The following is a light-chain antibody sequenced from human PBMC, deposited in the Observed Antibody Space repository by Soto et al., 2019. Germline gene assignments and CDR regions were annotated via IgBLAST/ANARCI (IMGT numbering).Light chain of an antibody. J-gene: IGKJ4*01. V-gene: IGKV3-20*01. CDR2: GVS. CDR1: QSVSSGS. Sequence: ENVLTQSPGTLSLSPGERATLSCRASQSVSSGSLAWYQQKPGQAPRLLIYGVSSRATGIPDRFSGSGSGTDFTLTISRLEPEDFAVYYCQQYASSMVTFGGGTKVEI. CDR3: QQYASSMVT.